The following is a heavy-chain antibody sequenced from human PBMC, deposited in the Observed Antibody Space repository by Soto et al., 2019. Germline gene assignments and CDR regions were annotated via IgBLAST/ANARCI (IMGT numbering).Heavy chain of an antibody. J-gene: IGHJ4*02. CDR1: GGTFSSYA. V-gene: IGHV1-69*13. D-gene: IGHD6-13*01. CDR3: ARDNRPGIAAAGTDY. Sequence: GASVKVSCKASGGTFSSYAISWVRQAPGQGLEWMGGIIPIFGTANYAQKFQGRVTITADESTSTAYMELSSLRSEDTAVYYCARDNRPGIAAAGTDYWGQGTLVTVSS. CDR2: IIPIFGTA.